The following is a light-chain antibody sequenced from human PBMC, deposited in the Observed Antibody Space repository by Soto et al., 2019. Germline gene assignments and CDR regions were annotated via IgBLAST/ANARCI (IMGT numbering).Light chain of an antibody. V-gene: IGLV2-11*01. J-gene: IGLJ1*01. CDR3: CSYAGSYTYV. CDR2: DVN. Sequence: QSVLTQPRSVSGSPGQSVTISCTGTSSDVGGYNYVSWYQQHPGKAPKPMIYDVNKRPSGVPDRFSGSKSGNTASLTISGLQAEDEAHYYCCSYAGSYTYVFGTGTKVTV. CDR1: SSDVGGYNY.